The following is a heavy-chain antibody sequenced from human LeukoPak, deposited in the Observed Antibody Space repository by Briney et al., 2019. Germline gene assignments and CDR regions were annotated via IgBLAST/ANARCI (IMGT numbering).Heavy chain of an antibody. J-gene: IGHJ5*02. D-gene: IGHD3-10*01. V-gene: IGHV4-59*01. CDR1: GGSIISYY. CDR3: ARDKHGSGTAHTFDP. CDR2: IYYSGST. Sequence: PSETLSLTCTVSGGSIISYYWSWIRQPPGKGLEWIAYIYYSGSTNYNPSLKSRVTISVDTSKNQFSLKLNSVTAADTAVYYCARDKHGSGTAHTFDPWAQGTLVTVSS.